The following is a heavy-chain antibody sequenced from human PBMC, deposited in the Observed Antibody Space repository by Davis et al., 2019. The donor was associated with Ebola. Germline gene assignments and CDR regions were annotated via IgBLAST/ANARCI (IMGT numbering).Heavy chain of an antibody. Sequence: GGSLRLSCAASGFTFSSYGMHWVRQAPGKGLEWVAFIRYDGSNKYYADSVKGRFTISRDNSKNTLYLQMNSLRAEDTAVYYCAKLGAPGYCSGGSCLSPYYYYGMDVWGQGTTVTVSS. J-gene: IGHJ6*02. D-gene: IGHD2-15*01. V-gene: IGHV3-30*02. CDR3: AKLGAPGYCSGGSCLSPYYYYGMDV. CDR1: GFTFSSYG. CDR2: IRYDGSNK.